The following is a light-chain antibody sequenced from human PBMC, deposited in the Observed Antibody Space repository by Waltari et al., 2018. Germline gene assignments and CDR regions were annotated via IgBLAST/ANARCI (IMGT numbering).Light chain of an antibody. J-gene: IGLJ3*02. CDR3: QSFDRNVRGGVV. Sequence: QSILTQPTSVSGAPGQRVTISCTGSSSNIGAGHDVHWYQAFPGTAPKLLIYGNHNRPSGVPDRFAGSNAGSAASLAINGLQAEDEADYYCQSFDRNVRGGVVFGGGTKVTVL. V-gene: IGLV1-40*01. CDR1: SSNIGAGHD. CDR2: GNH.